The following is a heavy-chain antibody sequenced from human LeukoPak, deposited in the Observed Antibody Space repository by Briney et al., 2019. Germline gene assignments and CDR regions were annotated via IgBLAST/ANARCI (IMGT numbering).Heavy chain of an antibody. V-gene: IGHV3-21*01. CDR3: ARGGEDSSGWYEHFDY. Sequence: PGGSLRLSCAASGFTFSSYSMNWVRQAPGKGLEWVSSISSSSSYIYYADSVKGRFTISRDNAKNSLYPQMNSLRAEDTAVYYCARGGEDSSGWYEHFDYWGQGTLVTVSS. CDR1: GFTFSSYS. J-gene: IGHJ4*02. D-gene: IGHD6-19*01. CDR2: ISSSSSYI.